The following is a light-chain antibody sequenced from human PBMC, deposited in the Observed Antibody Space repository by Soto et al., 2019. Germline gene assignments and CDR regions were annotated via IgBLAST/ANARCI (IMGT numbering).Light chain of an antibody. CDR2: GAS. V-gene: IGKV3-15*01. CDR3: QQYNNWPLN. J-gene: IGKJ4*01. CDR1: QSVSSN. Sequence: EIVMTQSPATLSVSPGERATLSCRASQSVSSNLVWYQQKPGQAPRLLIYGASTRATGIPARFSGSGSGTEFTLTISSLQSEDFAVYYCQQYNNWPLNFGGGTKVDIK.